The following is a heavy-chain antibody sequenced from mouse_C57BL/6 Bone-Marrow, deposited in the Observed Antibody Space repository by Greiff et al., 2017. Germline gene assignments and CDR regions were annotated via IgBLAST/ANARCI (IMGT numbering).Heavy chain of an antibody. CDR3: SIPIYYGYYWFAY. V-gene: IGHV1-47*01. J-gene: IGHJ3*01. CDR2: FHPYNDDT. Sequence: QVQLQQSGAELVKPGASVKMSCKASGYTFTTYPIEWMKQNPGKSLEWIGNFHPYNDDTQYNEKFKGKATLTVEKSSSTVYLELSRLTSDDSAVYYCSIPIYYGYYWFAYWGQGTLVTVSA. CDR1: GYTFTTYP. D-gene: IGHD2-3*01.